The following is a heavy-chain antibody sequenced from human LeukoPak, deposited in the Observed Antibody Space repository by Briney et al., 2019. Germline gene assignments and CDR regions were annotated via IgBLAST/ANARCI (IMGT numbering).Heavy chain of an antibody. D-gene: IGHD3-16*02. CDR2: IYHSGST. Sequence: SETLSLTCAVSGGSISSSNWWSWVRQPPGKGLEWIGEIYHSGSTNYNPSLKSRVTISVDKSKNQFSLKLSSVTAADTAVYYCARDPWLDYDYVWGSYRHIYYFDYWGQGTLVTVSS. CDR3: ARDPWLDYDYVWGSYRHIYYFDY. CDR1: GGSISSSNW. V-gene: IGHV4-4*02. J-gene: IGHJ4*02.